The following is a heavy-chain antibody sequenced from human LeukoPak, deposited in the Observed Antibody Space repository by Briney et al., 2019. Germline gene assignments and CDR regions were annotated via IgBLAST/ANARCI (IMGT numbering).Heavy chain of an antibody. CDR2: ISYDGSNK. CDR1: GFTFSSYA. Sequence: GGSLRLSCAASGFTFSSYAMHWVRQAPGKGLEWVAVISYDGSNKYYADSVKGRFTISRDNSKNTQYLQMDSLRAEDTAVYYCARTPTIFGVVSAMDVWGQGTTVTVSS. V-gene: IGHV3-30-3*01. CDR3: ARTPTIFGVVSAMDV. D-gene: IGHD3-3*01. J-gene: IGHJ6*02.